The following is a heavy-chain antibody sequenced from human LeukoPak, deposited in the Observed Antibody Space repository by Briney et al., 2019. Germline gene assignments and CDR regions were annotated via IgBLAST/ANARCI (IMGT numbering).Heavy chain of an antibody. Sequence: PGGSLRLSCAASGFSLSSYWMSWVRQAPGKGLQWVAHINQGGSEKYSVDSVKGRFTISRDNAENSMYLQMNSLRAEDTAVYYCARFSRYSGYDFDCWGQGTLVTVSS. CDR2: INQGGSEK. CDR1: GFSLSSYW. V-gene: IGHV3-7*01. CDR3: ARFSRYSGYDFDC. J-gene: IGHJ4*02. D-gene: IGHD5-12*01.